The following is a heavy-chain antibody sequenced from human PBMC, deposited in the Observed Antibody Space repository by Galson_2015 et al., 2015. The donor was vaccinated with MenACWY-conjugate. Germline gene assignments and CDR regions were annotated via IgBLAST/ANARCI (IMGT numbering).Heavy chain of an antibody. CDR1: GFTFGAYA. D-gene: IGHD2-21*02. J-gene: IGHJ4*02. CDR3: TRVNLAYCGGDCYPNDY. V-gene: IGHV3-49*03. CDR2: IRSKAYGGTT. Sequence: SLRLSCAASGFTFGAYAMSWFRQAPGKGLEWVGFIRSKAYGGTTEYAASVKGRFTISRDDSKSIAYLQMNSLITEDTAVYYCTRVNLAYCGGDCYPNDYWGQGTLVTVSS.